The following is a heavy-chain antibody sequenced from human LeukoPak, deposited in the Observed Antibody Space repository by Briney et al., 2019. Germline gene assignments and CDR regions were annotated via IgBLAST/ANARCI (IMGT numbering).Heavy chain of an antibody. CDR3: AKDQYSYDSSAYYSYGMDV. V-gene: IGHV3-30*18. D-gene: IGHD3-22*01. CDR2: ISYDGSSQ. J-gene: IGHJ6*02. CDR1: DFTFGTHG. Sequence: GGSLRLSCAASDFTFGTHGMHWVRQAPGKGLEWVAVISYDGSSQYYADSVKGRFTVSRDNSKNTLYLQMNSLRAEDTAVYYCAKDQYSYDSSAYYSYGMDVWAKGPRSPSP.